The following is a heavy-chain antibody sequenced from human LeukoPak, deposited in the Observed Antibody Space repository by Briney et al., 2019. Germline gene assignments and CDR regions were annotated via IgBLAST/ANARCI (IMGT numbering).Heavy chain of an antibody. Sequence: GGSLRLSCAASGFTFSDYAMHWLRQAPGKGLEWVTVISYDAKNNYYADSVKGRFTISRDNSKNTLYLQMNSLRGEDTAVYYCARGDSTGGRRPFDIWGQGTMVTVSS. CDR3: ARGDSTGGRRPFDI. CDR1: GFTFSDYA. J-gene: IGHJ3*02. D-gene: IGHD2-15*01. V-gene: IGHV3-30*04. CDR2: ISYDAKNN.